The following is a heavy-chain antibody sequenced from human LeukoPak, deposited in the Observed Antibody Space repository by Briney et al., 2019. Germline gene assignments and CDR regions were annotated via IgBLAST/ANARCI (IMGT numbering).Heavy chain of an antibody. CDR3: ARGGLLWFGELIKFYYYYGMDV. CDR1: GYTFTGYY. CDR2: INPNSGGT. V-gene: IGHV1-2*04. D-gene: IGHD3-10*01. J-gene: IGHJ6*02. Sequence: ASVKVSCKASGYTFTGYYMHWVRQAPGQGLEWMGWINPNSGGTNYAQKFQGWVTMTRDTSISTAYMELSRLRSDDTAVYYCARGGLLWFGELIKFYYYYGMDVWGQGTTVTVSS.